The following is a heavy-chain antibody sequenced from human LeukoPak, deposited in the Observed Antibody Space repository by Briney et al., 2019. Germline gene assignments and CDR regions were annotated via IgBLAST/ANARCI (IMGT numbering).Heavy chain of an antibody. CDR1: GYSFNGYY. Sequence: ASVKVSCKASGYSFNGYYLHWLRQDPRQGLEWMGWINPHNGATNYAQKFQDRVAMTRDTSIRTAYMELNSLTSEDTAVYFCARDQVSSRNADYFDYWGQGSLVTVSS. J-gene: IGHJ4*02. D-gene: IGHD6-6*01. CDR2: INPHNGAT. V-gene: IGHV1-2*02. CDR3: ARDQVSSRNADYFDY.